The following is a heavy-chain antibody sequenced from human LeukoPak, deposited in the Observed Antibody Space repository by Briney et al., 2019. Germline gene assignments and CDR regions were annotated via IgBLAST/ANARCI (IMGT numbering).Heavy chain of an antibody. CDR1: AGSISGYY. V-gene: IGHV4-59*01. D-gene: IGHD4-17*01. Sequence: PSETLSLTCTVSAGSISGYYWSCIRHPPGQELEWIGYIYYSGSTNYNPSLKSRVTISVDTSKNQFSLQLSSVTAADTAVYYCTRGTVTTYYFDYWGQGTLVTVSS. J-gene: IGHJ4*02. CDR3: TRGTVTTYYFDY. CDR2: IYYSGST.